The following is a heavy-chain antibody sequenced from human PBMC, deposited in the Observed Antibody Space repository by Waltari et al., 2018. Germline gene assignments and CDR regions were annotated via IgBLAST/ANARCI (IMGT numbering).Heavy chain of an antibody. V-gene: IGHV4-59*01. CDR1: GGSISTYY. Sequence: QVQLQESGPGLGKPSETLSLTCTVSGGSISTYYWSWIRQTPGKGLEWIGYIYYSGTTNYNPSLKSRVTISVDTSKNQFSLKLSSVTAADTAVYYCARGYSGNYGRFDYWGQGTLVTVSS. CDR2: IYYSGTT. J-gene: IGHJ4*02. CDR3: ARGYSGNYGRFDY. D-gene: IGHD5-12*01.